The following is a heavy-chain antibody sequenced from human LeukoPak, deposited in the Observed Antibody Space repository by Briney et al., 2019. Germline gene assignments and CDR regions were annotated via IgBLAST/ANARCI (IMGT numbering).Heavy chain of an antibody. J-gene: IGHJ4*02. V-gene: IGHV1-18*01. D-gene: IGHD6-19*01. Sequence: GASVKVSCKASGGTFSSYAISWVRQAPGQGLEWMGWISAYNGNTNYAQKLQGRVTMTTDTSTSTAYMELRSLRSDDTAVYYCASSPGIAVAVCYYWGQGTLVTVSS. CDR3: ASSPGIAVAVCYY. CDR2: ISAYNGNT. CDR1: GGTFSSYA.